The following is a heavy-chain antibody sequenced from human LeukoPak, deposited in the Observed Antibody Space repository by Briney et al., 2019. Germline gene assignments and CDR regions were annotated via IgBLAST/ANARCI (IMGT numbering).Heavy chain of an antibody. V-gene: IGHV3-23*01. CDR3: AKAYAAPGDSYFDY. J-gene: IGHJ4*02. D-gene: IGHD6-13*01. Sequence: PGGSLRLSCSASGLTFSSYAIHWVRQAPGKGLEWVPVISGSGGSTYYADSVKGRFTISRDNSKNTLYLQMNSLRAEDTAVYYCAKAYAAPGDSYFDYWGQGTLVTVSS. CDR1: GLTFSSYA. CDR2: ISGSGGST.